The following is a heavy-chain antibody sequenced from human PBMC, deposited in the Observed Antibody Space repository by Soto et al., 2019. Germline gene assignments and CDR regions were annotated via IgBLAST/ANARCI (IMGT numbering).Heavy chain of an antibody. CDR2: IDPYDGNT. D-gene: IGHD6-6*01. CDR1: GYTFSNYG. J-gene: IGHJ4*02. V-gene: IGHV1-18*04. CDR3: TRGSPQSRDSSFDY. Sequence: SLKCACKASGYTFSNYGLNWVRQAPGQGLEWMGWIDPYDGNTNFADNLQGRVTMTADKLTNTVYMELRGLKSGDTAVYFCTRGSPQSRDSSFDYWGQGTMVTVSS.